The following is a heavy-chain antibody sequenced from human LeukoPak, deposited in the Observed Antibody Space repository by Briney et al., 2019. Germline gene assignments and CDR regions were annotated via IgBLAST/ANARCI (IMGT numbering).Heavy chain of an antibody. CDR2: INHRGST. CDR3: TTVLLWFGELLYYY. Sequence: SGTLSLTCAVYGGSFSGYYWSWIRQPPGKGLEWIGEINHRGSTNYNPSLKSRVTISVDTSKNQFSLKLSSVTAADTAVYYCTTVLLWFGELLYYYWGQGTLVTVSS. D-gene: IGHD3-10*01. J-gene: IGHJ4*02. V-gene: IGHV4-34*01. CDR1: GGSFSGYY.